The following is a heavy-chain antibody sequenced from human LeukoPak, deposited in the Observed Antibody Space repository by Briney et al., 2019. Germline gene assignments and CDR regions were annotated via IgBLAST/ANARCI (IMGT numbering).Heavy chain of an antibody. CDR2: IYTSGST. D-gene: IGHD2-2*01. Sequence: PSETLSLTCTVSGGSISSYYWSWIRQPAGKGLEWIGRIYTSGSTNYNPSLKSRVTMSVDTSKNQFSLKLSSVTAADTAVYYCASLGYCGSTSCRRDYFDYWGQGTLVTVSS. J-gene: IGHJ4*02. CDR3: ASLGYCGSTSCRRDYFDY. CDR1: GGSISSYY. V-gene: IGHV4-4*07.